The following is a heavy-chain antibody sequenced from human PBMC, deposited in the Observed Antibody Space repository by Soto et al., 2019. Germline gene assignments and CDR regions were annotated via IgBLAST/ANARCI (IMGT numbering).Heavy chain of an antibody. D-gene: IGHD6-19*01. V-gene: IGHV3-23*01. Sequence: EVQLLESGGGLVQPGGSLRLSCAASGFTFSSYAMSWVRQAPGKGLEWVSAISGSGGSTYYAHSVKGRFTISSDNSKNTLYLQKNSLRAEDTAVYYCAKGSLYSSGWYSGDWYFDLWGRGTLVTVSS. CDR1: GFTFSSYA. J-gene: IGHJ2*01. CDR3: AKGSLYSSGWYSGDWYFDL. CDR2: ISGSGGST.